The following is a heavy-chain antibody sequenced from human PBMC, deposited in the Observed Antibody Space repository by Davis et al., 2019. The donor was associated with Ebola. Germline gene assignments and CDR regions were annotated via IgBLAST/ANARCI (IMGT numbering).Heavy chain of an antibody. J-gene: IGHJ4*02. CDR1: GYTFTSYG. CDR2: INPHNGNT. CDR3: ARAQFPTTSDH. Sequence: ASVKVSCKASGYTFTSYGITWVRQAPGQGLEWMGWINPHNGNTNYAQNVQGRFTMTTDTSTSTAYMEVGILRSDDTAVYYCARAQFPTTSDHWGQGTLVTVSS. V-gene: IGHV1-18*04. D-gene: IGHD1-1*01.